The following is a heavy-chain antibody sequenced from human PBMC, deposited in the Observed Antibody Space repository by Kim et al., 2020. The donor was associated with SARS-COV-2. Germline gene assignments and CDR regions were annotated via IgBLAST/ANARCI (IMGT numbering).Heavy chain of an antibody. Sequence: GGSLRLSCAASGFTFSSYGMHWVRQAPGKGLEWVAVISYDGSNKYYADSVKGRFTISRDNSKNTLYLQMNSLRAEDTAVYYCAREDTVVVMVFDYWGQGTLVTVSS. D-gene: IGHD3-22*01. J-gene: IGHJ4*02. CDR3: AREDTVVVMVFDY. CDR2: ISYDGSNK. CDR1: GFTFSSYG. V-gene: IGHV3-33*05.